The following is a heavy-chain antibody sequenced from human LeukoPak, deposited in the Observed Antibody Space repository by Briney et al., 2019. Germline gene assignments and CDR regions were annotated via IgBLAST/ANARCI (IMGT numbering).Heavy chain of an antibody. V-gene: IGHV3-30*03. CDR1: GFTFSSYS. J-gene: IGHJ4*02. Sequence: GGSLRLSCAASGFTFSSYSMNWVRQAPGKGLEWVAVISYDGSNKYYADSVKGRFTISRDNSKSTLYLQMNSLRAEDTAVYYCAASSLFDYWGQGTLVTVS. CDR3: AASSLFDY. CDR2: ISYDGSNK. D-gene: IGHD2-2*01.